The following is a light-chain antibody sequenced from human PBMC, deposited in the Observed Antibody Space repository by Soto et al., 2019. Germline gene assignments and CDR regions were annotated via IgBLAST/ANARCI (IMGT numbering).Light chain of an antibody. CDR2: EGS. V-gene: IGLV2-23*01. CDR1: SSDVGRYNI. CDR3: CSYAGSSTYV. Sequence: QSVLTQPASVSGSPGQSITISCTGTSSDVGRYNIVSWYQQHPGKAPKLMIYEGSKRPSGVSNRLSGSKSGNTASLTISGLQAEDEADYYCCSYAGSSTYVFGTGTKVTAL. J-gene: IGLJ1*01.